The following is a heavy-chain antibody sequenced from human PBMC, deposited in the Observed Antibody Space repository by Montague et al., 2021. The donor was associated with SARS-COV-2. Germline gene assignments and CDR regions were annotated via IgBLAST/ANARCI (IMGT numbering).Heavy chain of an antibody. D-gene: IGHD2-15*01. Sequence: SLRLSCAASGFTFNNYWFHWVRQVPGKGLVWVSRIDRGGTNTNYADSVKGRFIISRDNAKNTLYLQMNSLRVEDTALYYCAGAPDCGGGNCNSYSYYGMDVWGQGTTVTVSS. CDR2: IDRGGTNT. CDR1: GFTFNNYW. CDR3: AGAPDCGGGNCNSYSYYGMDV. J-gene: IGHJ6*02. V-gene: IGHV3-74*01.